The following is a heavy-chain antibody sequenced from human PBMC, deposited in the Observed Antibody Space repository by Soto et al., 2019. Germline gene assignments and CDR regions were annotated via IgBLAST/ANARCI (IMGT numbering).Heavy chain of an antibody. J-gene: IGHJ4*02. V-gene: IGHV2-5*02. Sequence: QITLKESGPTLVKPTQTLTLTCTFSAFSLSTSGVGVGWIRQPPGKALEWLALIYWDDDKRYSPSLKSRLTITEDTSKNQVVLTMTNMDPVDTATYYCAQLAVGEIFDSWGQGTLVTVSS. CDR1: AFSLSTSGVG. CDR2: IYWDDDK. CDR3: AQLAVGEIFDS. D-gene: IGHD6-19*01.